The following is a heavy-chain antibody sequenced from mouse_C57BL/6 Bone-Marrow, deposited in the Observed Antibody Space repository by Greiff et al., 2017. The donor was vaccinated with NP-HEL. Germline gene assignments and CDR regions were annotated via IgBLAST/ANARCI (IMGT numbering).Heavy chain of an antibody. CDR1: GFTFSDYG. Sequence: EVKLVESGGGLVKPGGSLKLSCAASGFTFSDYGMHWVRQAPEKGLEWVAYISSGSSTIYYADTVKGRFTISRDNAKNTLFLQMTSLRSEDTAMYYCATRDYYGSSYGGNYYAMDYWGQGTSVTVSS. CDR2: ISSGSSTI. V-gene: IGHV5-17*01. CDR3: ATRDYYGSSYGGNYYAMDY. J-gene: IGHJ4*01. D-gene: IGHD1-1*01.